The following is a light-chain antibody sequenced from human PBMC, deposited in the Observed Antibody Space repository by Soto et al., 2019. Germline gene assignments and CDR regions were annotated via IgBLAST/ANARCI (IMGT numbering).Light chain of an antibody. Sequence: EIVLTQSPATLSLSPGEIATLSCRASPSVTNYLAWYQQKPGQPPRLSIYGASTRAAGITARFIGSGSGTDFTLTISSLEPEDSAVYYCQQRNIWPPVTFGQGTRLEIK. CDR3: QQRNIWPPVT. J-gene: IGKJ5*01. CDR1: PSVTNY. V-gene: IGKV3-11*01. CDR2: GAS.